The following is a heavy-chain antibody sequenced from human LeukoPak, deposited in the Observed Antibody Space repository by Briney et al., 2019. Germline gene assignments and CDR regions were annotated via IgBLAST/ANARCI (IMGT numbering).Heavy chain of an antibody. CDR1: GGSISSGDYY. Sequence: SQTLSLTCTVSGGSISSGDYYWSWIRQPPGKGLEWIGYIYYSGSTYYNPSLKSRVTISVDTSKNQFSLKLSSVTAADTAVYYCARTEVMDSSGYYYGSSDYWGQGTLVTVSS. J-gene: IGHJ4*02. D-gene: IGHD3-22*01. CDR3: ARTEVMDSSGYYYGSSDY. CDR2: IYYSGST. V-gene: IGHV4-30-4*08.